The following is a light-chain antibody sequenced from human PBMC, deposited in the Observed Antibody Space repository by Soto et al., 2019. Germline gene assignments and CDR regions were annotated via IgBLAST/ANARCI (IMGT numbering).Light chain of an antibody. V-gene: IGKV2-30*01. CDR1: QGLVFTDGNTF. CDR3: AQATHWPLT. Sequence: DVVLTQSQLSLPVTLGQPASISCRSSQGLVFTDGNTFLSWFQQRPGQSPRRLIYQVSKRDSGVPDRFSGSGSGTDFTLKISRVEAEDVGIYYCAQATHWPLTFGGGPKVEI. CDR2: QVS. J-gene: IGKJ4*01.